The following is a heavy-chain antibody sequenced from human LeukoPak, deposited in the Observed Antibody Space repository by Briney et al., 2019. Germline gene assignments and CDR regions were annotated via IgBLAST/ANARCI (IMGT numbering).Heavy chain of an antibody. CDR2: ISAYNGNT. CDR1: GYTFTSYG. V-gene: IGHV1-18*01. CDR3: ARDRVGFGEPYRFDP. D-gene: IGHD3-10*01. Sequence: ASVKVSCKASGYTFTSYGISWVRQAPGQGLEWMGWISAYNGNTNYAQKLQGRVTMTTDTSTSTAYMELRSLRSDDTAVYYCARDRVGFGEPYRFDPWAREPWSPSPQ. J-gene: IGHJ5*02.